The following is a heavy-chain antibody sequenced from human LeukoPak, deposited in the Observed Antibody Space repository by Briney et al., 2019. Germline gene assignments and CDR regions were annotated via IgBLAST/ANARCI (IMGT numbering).Heavy chain of an antibody. CDR3: ARGMEPYYYMDV. J-gene: IGHJ6*03. V-gene: IGHV1-2*02. D-gene: IGHD1-26*01. Sequence: ASVNVSCKASVYTFNGDYMHWVRRAPGEGLEWMGWVNPNSGGTNYAQKFQGRATMTTDTTIRTAYMELSRLRSDDAAVYYCARGMEPYYYMDVWGKGTTVTVSS. CDR1: VYTFNGDY. CDR2: VNPNSGGT.